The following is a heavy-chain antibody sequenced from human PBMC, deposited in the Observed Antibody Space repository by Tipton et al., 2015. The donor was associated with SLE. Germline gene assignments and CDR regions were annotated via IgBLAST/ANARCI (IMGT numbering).Heavy chain of an antibody. CDR3: ARDVNYSFDY. CDR2: INWNGGST. CDR1: GFTFDVYG. Sequence: SLRLSCAASGFTFDVYGMSWVRQVPGKGLQWVSGINWNGGSTGYADSVKGRFTISRDNAKNSLYLQMSSLRVEDTAVYYCARDVNYSFDYWGQGSLVTVSS. V-gene: IGHV3-20*04. J-gene: IGHJ4*02.